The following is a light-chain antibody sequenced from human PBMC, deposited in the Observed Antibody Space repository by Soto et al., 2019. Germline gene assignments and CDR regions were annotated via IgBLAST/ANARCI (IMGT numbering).Light chain of an antibody. CDR2: DIF. CDR3: QQYNSWPLT. J-gene: IGKJ4*01. V-gene: IGKV3D-15*01. CDR1: RRLAGD. Sequence: EIVMTQSPATLSVSPGEKATLSGRAIRRLAGDLAWYQQKPGQAPRLVIYDIFTRATGVPTRISGSGSGTEFTLTISSLQSEDFAVYYCQQYNSWPLTFGGGTKVEIK.